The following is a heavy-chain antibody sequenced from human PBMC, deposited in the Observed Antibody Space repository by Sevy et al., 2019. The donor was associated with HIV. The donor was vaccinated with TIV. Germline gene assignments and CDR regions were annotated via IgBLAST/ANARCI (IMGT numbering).Heavy chain of an antibody. V-gene: IGHV3-7*01. CDR3: ARGGGYYYYYAMDV. J-gene: IGHJ6*02. CDR2: IKQDGSEE. Sequence: GGSLRLSCAASGFTFSSYWMSWVRQAPGKGLEWVANIKQDGSEEYYVDSVKGRFTISRDNAKNSLYLQMNSLRAEDTAVYYCARGGGYYYYYAMDVWGQGTTVTVSS. CDR1: GFTFSSYW. D-gene: IGHD3-16*01.